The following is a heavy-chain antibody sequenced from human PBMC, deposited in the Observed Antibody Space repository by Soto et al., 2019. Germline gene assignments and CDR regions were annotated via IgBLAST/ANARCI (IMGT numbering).Heavy chain of an antibody. J-gene: IGHJ5*02. CDR1: GFTFGTYG. CDR2: ISGDAGST. V-gene: IGHV3-23*01. D-gene: IGHD1-26*01. Sequence: GGSLRLSCVASGFTFGTYGMAWVRQAPGKGLEWVSAISGDAGSTYYADSVKGRFSISRANSQNTLYLDMYNLRVEDTAVYHCAKDSVPGPGPYSGAYYSSHGSWGQGTLVTVSS. CDR3: AKDSVPGPGPYSGAYYSSHGS.